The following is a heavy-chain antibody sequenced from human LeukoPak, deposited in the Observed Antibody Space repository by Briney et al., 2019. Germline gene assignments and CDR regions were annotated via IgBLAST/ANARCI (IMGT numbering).Heavy chain of an antibody. J-gene: IGHJ5*02. CDR3: ASDNNRARGYSYGTNWFDP. CDR2: IYYSGST. CDR1: GYSISSSNW. V-gene: IGHV4-28*03. Sequence: SDTLSLTCAVSGYSISSSNWWGWIRQPPGKGLEWIGYIYYSGSTNYNPSLKSRVTISVDTSKNQFSLKLSSVTAADTAVYYCASDNNRARGYSYGTNWFDPWGQGTLVTVSS. D-gene: IGHD5-18*01.